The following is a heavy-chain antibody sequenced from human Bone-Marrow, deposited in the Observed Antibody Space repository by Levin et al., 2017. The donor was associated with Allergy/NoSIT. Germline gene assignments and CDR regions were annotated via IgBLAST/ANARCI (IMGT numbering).Heavy chain of an antibody. D-gene: IGHD3-10*01. CDR3: ARSVAGEFDY. J-gene: IGHJ4*02. Sequence: SQTLSLTCTVSGGSISGYYWSWVRQPPGKGLEWVGHIFYSGSTNYNPSLKSRVTISINTSKNQFSLNLTAVTAADTAFYYCARSVAGEFDYWGQGTLVTVSS. CDR2: IFYSGST. CDR1: GGSISGYY. V-gene: IGHV4-59*01.